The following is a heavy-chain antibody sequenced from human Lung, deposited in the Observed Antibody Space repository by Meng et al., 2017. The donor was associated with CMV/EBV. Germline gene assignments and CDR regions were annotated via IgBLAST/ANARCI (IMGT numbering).Heavy chain of an antibody. J-gene: IGHJ4*02. CDR3: ARDRRGSYVTGWGY. CDR2: IYYSGNT. Sequence: SXTXSLXSTVSGYSISSPYYWGWIRQPPGMGLEWIGSIYYSGNTYYNPSLKSRVTISVDTSKNQFSLKLSSVTAADTAVYYCARDRRGSYVTGWGYWGQGTXVTVSS. CDR1: GYSISSPYY. D-gene: IGHD3-16*01. V-gene: IGHV4-38-2*02.